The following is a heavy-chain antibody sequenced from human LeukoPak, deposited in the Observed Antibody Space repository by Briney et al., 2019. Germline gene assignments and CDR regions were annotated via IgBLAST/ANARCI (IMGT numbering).Heavy chain of an antibody. V-gene: IGHV3-33*06. D-gene: IGHD1-26*01. CDR3: AKDLRPEGIVGASDFDY. CDR2: IWYDGSNK. J-gene: IGHJ4*02. Sequence: GRSLRLSCAASGFTFSSYGMHWVRQAPGKGLEWVAVIWYDGSNKYYADSVKGRFTISRDNSKNTLYLQMNSLRAEDTAVYYCAKDLRPEGIVGASDFDYWSQGTLVTVSS. CDR1: GFTFSSYG.